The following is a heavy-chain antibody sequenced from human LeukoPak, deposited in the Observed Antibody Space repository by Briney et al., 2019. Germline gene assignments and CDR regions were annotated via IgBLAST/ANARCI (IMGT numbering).Heavy chain of an antibody. CDR3: ARTSGVSAAGSPYYFDY. V-gene: IGHV1-18*01. J-gene: IGHJ4*02. CDR2: ISPYSGNT. Sequence: ASVKVSCKASGYTFHNCGISWVRQAPGQGLEWMVWISPYSGNTDYTERLQGRVTMTTDTSTTTAFMELRSLRSDDTAVYYCARTSGVSAAGSPYYFDYWGQGTLVTVSS. D-gene: IGHD6-13*01. CDR1: GYTFHNCG.